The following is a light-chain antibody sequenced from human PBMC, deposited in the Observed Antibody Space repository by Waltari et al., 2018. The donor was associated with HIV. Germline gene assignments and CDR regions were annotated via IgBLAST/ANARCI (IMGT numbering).Light chain of an antibody. CDR2: EAA. J-gene: IGKJ2*01. V-gene: IGKV3-15*01. CDR1: QSISAK. CDR3: QQYDSGPRGIT. Sequence: EIVMTQSPPTLSVSPGQRVTLSWRASQSISAKVAWYQQRPGQAPRLLIYEAATRPTGIPARFSGSGSETEFTLTITSLQSEDFATYFCQQYDSGPRGITFGQGTMLEIK.